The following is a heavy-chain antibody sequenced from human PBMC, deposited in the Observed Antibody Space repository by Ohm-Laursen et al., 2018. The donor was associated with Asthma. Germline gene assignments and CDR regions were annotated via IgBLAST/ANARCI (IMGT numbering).Heavy chain of an antibody. CDR1: GFTFSKHW. CDR2: INQDGSIW. CDR3: AVSIYAYGEGAY. Sequence: SLRLSCAASGFTFSKHWMTWVRQAPGRGLEWVANINQDGSIWGYVDSVKGRFAISRDNAHNSLYLQMNSLRAEDTAFYYCAVSIYAYGEGAYWGQGTLVTVSS. V-gene: IGHV3-7*05. D-gene: IGHD3-10*01. J-gene: IGHJ4*02.